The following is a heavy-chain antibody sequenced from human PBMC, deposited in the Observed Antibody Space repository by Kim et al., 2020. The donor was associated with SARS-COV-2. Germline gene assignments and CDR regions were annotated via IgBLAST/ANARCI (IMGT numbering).Heavy chain of an antibody. J-gene: IGHJ4*02. D-gene: IGHD4-4*01. V-gene: IGHV1-3*01. Sequence: KTKYSQEYQCRVTLTRDTSANTAYMELSSLTSEDTAVYYCARDMNPTVYDYWGQGTLVTVSS. CDR3: ARDMNPTVYDY. CDR2: KT.